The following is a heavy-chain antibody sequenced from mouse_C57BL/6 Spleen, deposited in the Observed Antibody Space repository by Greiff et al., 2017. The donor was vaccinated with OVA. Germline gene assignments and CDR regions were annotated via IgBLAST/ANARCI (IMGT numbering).Heavy chain of an antibody. CDR1: GYTFTSYW. CDR3: ARRKLYYCDD. J-gene: IGHJ2*01. V-gene: IGHV1-52*01. CDR2: IDPSDSET. Sequence: VQLQQPGAELVRPGSSVKLSCKASGYTFTSYWMHWVKQRPIQGLEWIGNIDPSDSETHYNQKFKDKATLTVDKSSSTAYMHLNSLTAEDSAVYYCARRKLYYCDDWGQGTTLTVSS. D-gene: IGHD3-3*01.